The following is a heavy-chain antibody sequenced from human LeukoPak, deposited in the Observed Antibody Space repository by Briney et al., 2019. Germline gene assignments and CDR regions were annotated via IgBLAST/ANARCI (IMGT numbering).Heavy chain of an antibody. CDR1: GGPISSYY. D-gene: IGHD5-12*01. J-gene: IGHJ5*02. CDR3: ARDVLEGGSVNRFDP. Sequence: PSETLSLTCTVPGGPISSYYWSWIRKPPGKGLEWIGYIYYSGSTNYNPSLKSRVTISVDTSKNQFSLKLSSVTAADTAVYYCARDVLEGGSVNRFDPWGQGTLLTVSS. V-gene: IGHV4-59*01. CDR2: IYYSGST.